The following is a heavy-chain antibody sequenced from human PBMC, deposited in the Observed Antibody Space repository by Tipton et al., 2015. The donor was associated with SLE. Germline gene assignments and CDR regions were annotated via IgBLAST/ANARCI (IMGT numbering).Heavy chain of an antibody. V-gene: IGHV3-74*01. CDR3: ARDVVATWAFDI. CDR2: INSDGSST. Sequence: GSLRLSCVASGFTFSSYWMHWVRQAPGKGLVWVSRINSDGSSTDYAGSVQDRLTISRDNAKNSLYLQMNSLRAEDTAVYYCARDVVATWAFDIWGQGTMVTVSS. D-gene: IGHD2-2*01. CDR1: GFTFSSYW. J-gene: IGHJ3*02.